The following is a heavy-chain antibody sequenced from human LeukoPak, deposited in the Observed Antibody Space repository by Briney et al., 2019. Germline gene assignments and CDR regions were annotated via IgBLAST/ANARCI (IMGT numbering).Heavy chain of an antibody. J-gene: IGHJ4*02. CDR3: TRLGYYYDSSGYYYVDY. CDR1: GFTFSGSA. D-gene: IGHD3-22*01. CDR2: IRSKANSYAT. V-gene: IGHV3-73*01. Sequence: HPGGSLRLSCAASGFTFSGSAMHWVRQASGKGLEWVGRIRSKANSYATAYAASVKGRFTISRDDSKNTAYLQMNSLKTEDTAVYYCTRLGYYYDSSGYYYVDYWGQGTLVTVSS.